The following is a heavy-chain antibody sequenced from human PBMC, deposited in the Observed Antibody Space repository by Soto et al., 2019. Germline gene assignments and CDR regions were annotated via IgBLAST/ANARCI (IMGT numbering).Heavy chain of an antibody. CDR1: GGSISSYY. J-gene: IGHJ5*02. Sequence: SETLSLTCTVSGGSISSYYWSWIRQPPGKGLEWIGYIYYSGITNYNPSLKSRVTISVDTSKNQFSLKLSSVTAADTAVYYCARTYYDFWSGYWRWFDPWGQGTLVTVSS. CDR2: IYYSGIT. CDR3: ARTYYDFWSGYWRWFDP. D-gene: IGHD3-3*01. V-gene: IGHV4-59*01.